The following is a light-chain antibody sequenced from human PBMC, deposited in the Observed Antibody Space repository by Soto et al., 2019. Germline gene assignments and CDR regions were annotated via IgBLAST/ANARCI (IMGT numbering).Light chain of an antibody. CDR3: MQGTLWPPYT. CDR2: KVS. J-gene: IGKJ2*01. CDR1: QSLTYSDGNTY. Sequence: DVAMTQSPLSLPVTLGQPASISCRSSQSLTYSDGNTYLNWFHLRPGQSPRRLIYKVSNRDSGVPDRFSGSGSGSDFTLKISRVEAEDVGVYYCMQGTLWPPYTFGQGTKLEIK. V-gene: IGKV2-30*01.